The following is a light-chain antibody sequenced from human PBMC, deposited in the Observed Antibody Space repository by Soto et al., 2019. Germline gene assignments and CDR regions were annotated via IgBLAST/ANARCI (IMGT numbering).Light chain of an antibody. V-gene: IGKV3D-20*02. J-gene: IGKJ5*01. Sequence: EIVLTQSPGTLSLSPGERATLSCRASQSVSSSYLAWYQQKPGQAPRLLIYGASSRATVIPDRFSGSGSGTDFTLTISRLEPEDFAVYYCQQRSNWPPYTFDQGTRLEI. CDR1: QSVSSSY. CDR2: GAS. CDR3: QQRSNWPPYT.